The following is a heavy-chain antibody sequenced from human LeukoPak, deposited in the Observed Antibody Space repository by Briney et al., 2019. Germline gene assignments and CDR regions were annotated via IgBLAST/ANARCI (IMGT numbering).Heavy chain of an antibody. V-gene: IGHV3-48*03. Sequence: GGSLRLSCAVSGLTFSNFKMNWVRQAPGKGLEWVSYISDSGRSTFYADSVKGRFTISRDNAKNSLYLQMSSLRVEDTAVYYCASWAGNTQSDSWSGPFDYWGQGTLVTVSS. D-gene: IGHD3-3*01. CDR3: ASWAGNTQSDSWSGPFDY. CDR2: ISDSGRST. J-gene: IGHJ4*02. CDR1: GLTFSNFK.